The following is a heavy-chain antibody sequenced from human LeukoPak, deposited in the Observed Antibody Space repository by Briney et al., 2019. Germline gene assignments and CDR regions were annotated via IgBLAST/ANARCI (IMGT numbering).Heavy chain of an antibody. CDR2: IYYSGST. D-gene: IGHD6-19*01. CDR3: ARAVSGRFDY. CDR1: GGSMSPYH. V-gene: IGHV4-59*08. J-gene: IGHJ4*02. Sequence: PSETLSLTCTVSGGSMSPYHWGWIRQPPGKGQEWTGYIYYSGSTNYNPSLNSRVTISVDTSKNQLSLRLSSVTAADTAIYYCARAVSGRFDYWGQGTLVTVSS.